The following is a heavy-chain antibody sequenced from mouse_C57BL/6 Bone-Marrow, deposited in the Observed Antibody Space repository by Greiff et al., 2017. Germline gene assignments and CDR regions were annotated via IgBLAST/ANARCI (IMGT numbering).Heavy chain of an antibody. CDR1: GYTFTSYW. J-gene: IGHJ2*01. D-gene: IGHD1-1*01. CDR3: AISEVTTVGEFDY. CDR2: IHPSDSDT. Sequence: QVQLKQPGAELVKPGASVKVSCKASGYTFTSYWMHWVKQRPGQGLEWIGRIHPSDSDTNYNQKFKGKATLTVDKSSSTAYMQLSSLTSEDSAVYYWAISEVTTVGEFDYWGQGTTLTVSS. V-gene: IGHV1-74*01.